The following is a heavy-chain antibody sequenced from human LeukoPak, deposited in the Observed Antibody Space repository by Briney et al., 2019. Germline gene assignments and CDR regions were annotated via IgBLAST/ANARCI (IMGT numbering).Heavy chain of an antibody. CDR1: GGTFSSYA. J-gene: IGHJ6*02. D-gene: IGHD4-17*01. Sequence: ASVKVSCKASGGTFSSYAISWVRQAPGQGLEWMGRIIPTLGIANYAQKFQGRVTITADKSTSTAYMELSSLRSEDTAVYYCAGKTVTKPYYYYYGMDVWGQGTTVTVSS. CDR2: IIPTLGIA. V-gene: IGHV1-69*04. CDR3: AGKTVTKPYYYYYGMDV.